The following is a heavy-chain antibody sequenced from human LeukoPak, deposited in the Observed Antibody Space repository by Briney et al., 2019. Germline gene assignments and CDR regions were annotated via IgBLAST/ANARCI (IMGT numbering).Heavy chain of an antibody. D-gene: IGHD3-22*01. Sequence: GGSLRLSCAASGFTVSSNYMSWVRQAPGKGLEGVSVIYSGGSTYYADSVKGRFTISRDNSKNTLYLQMNSLRAEDTAVYYCARDPYDSSGYCDYWGQGTLVTVSS. V-gene: IGHV3-66*01. CDR1: GFTVSSNY. J-gene: IGHJ4*02. CDR2: IYSGGST. CDR3: ARDPYDSSGYCDY.